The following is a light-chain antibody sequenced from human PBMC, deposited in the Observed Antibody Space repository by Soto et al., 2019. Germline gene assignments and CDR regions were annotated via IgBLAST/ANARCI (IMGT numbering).Light chain of an antibody. CDR1: SSNIGAGYD. Sequence: QSVLTQPPSVSGAAWQRVTISCTGSSSNIGAGYDIHWYQQLPGRAPKLLIYGTTNRPSGVPDRFSGSKSGTSASLAITGLQADDEADYYCQSYDSSLSGRVFGGGTKVTVL. CDR2: GTT. J-gene: IGLJ2*01. CDR3: QSYDSSLSGRV. V-gene: IGLV1-40*01.